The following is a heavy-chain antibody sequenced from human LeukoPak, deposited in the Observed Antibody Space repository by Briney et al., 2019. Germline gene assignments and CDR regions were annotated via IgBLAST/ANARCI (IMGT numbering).Heavy chain of an antibody. CDR2: IYYSGST. CDR1: GGSISSGDYY. CDR3: ARGGYSYGYPWFDP. Sequence: SETLSLTCTVSGGSISSGDYYWSWIRQPPGKGLEWIGYIYYSGSTYYNPSPKSRVTISVDTSKNQFSLKLSSVTAADTAVYYCARGGYSYGYPWFDPWGQGTLVTVSS. J-gene: IGHJ5*02. D-gene: IGHD5-18*01. V-gene: IGHV4-30-4*01.